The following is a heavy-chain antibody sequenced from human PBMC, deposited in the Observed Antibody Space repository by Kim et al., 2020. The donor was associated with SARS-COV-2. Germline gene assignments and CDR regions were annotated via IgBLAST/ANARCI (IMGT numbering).Heavy chain of an antibody. Sequence: DSVTRRFSISREDSKYTLYLQMNSMRAEDTAVYYCAKDLDDTWGGGDFDLWGRGTLVTVSS. V-gene: IGHV3-30*02. J-gene: IGHJ2*01. D-gene: IGHD3-10*01. CDR3: AKDLDDTWGGGDFDL.